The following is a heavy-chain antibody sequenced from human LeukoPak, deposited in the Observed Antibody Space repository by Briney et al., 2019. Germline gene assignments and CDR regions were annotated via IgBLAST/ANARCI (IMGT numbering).Heavy chain of an antibody. J-gene: IGHJ4*02. Sequence: SETLSLTCTVSGGSISSSSYYWGWIRQPPGKGLEGIGSIYYSGSTYYNPSLKSRVTISVDTSKNQFSLKLSSVTAADTAVYYCARLGVAAGTAADFDYWGQGTLVTVSS. CDR3: ARLGVAAGTAADFDY. V-gene: IGHV4-39*01. D-gene: IGHD6-19*01. CDR1: GGSISSSSYY. CDR2: IYYSGST.